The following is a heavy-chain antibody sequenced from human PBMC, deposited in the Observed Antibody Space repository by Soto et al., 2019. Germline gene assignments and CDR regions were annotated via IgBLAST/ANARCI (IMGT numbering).Heavy chain of an antibody. V-gene: IGHV4-30-2*06. CDR2: INHVGIT. D-gene: IGHD3-3*01. CDR3: ARAHDFWGGRQQPIDS. Sequence: STPFSLTFAFSGGSISSGGYSWTWIRQSPGKGLEWLGDINHVGITNYNPSLKSRVSIPVDTSKSQFSLKLSSVTAADTAVYYCARAHDFWGGRQQPIDSWGQGTLVTVS. CDR1: GGSISSGGYS. J-gene: IGHJ4*02.